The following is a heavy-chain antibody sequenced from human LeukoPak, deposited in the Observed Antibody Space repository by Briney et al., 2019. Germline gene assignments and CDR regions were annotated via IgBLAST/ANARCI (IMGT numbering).Heavy chain of an antibody. J-gene: IGHJ4*02. CDR2: VNHSGST. Sequence: SETLSLTCAVHGGPFSGYSWNWIRQPPGMGLEWIGEVNHSGSTNYNPSLKSRVTISVDTAKNQFSLKLSSVTAANTSVYYCARGGYSGYRSRFDYWGQGTLVTVSS. CDR1: GGPFSGYS. V-gene: IGHV4-34*01. D-gene: IGHD5-12*01. CDR3: ARGGYSGYRSRFDY.